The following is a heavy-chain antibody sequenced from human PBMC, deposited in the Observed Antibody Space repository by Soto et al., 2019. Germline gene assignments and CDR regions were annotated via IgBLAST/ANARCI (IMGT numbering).Heavy chain of an antibody. CDR1: GYTFTSYD. CDR3: ARAWQKAVAGTGY. Sequence: ASVKVSCTASGYTFTSYDINWVRQATGQGLEWMGWVNPNSGNTGYAQKFQGRVTMTRNTSISTAYMELSSLRSEDTAVYYCARAWQKAVAGTGYWGQGTLVTVSS. D-gene: IGHD6-19*01. V-gene: IGHV1-8*01. CDR2: VNPNSGNT. J-gene: IGHJ4*02.